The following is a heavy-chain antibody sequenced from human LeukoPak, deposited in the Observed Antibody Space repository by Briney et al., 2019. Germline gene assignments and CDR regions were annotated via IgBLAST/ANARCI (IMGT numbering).Heavy chain of an antibody. CDR2: ISAYNGNT. CDR3: ARDFYALAGISPPFDY. D-gene: IGHD2/OR15-2a*01. Sequence: GASVKVSCKASGYTFTSYGISWVRQAPGQGLEWMGWISAYNGNTNYAQKLQGRVTMTEDTSTDTAYMELSSLRSEDTALYYCARDFYALAGISPPFDYWGQGTLVTVSS. CDR1: GYTFTSYG. V-gene: IGHV1-18*01. J-gene: IGHJ4*02.